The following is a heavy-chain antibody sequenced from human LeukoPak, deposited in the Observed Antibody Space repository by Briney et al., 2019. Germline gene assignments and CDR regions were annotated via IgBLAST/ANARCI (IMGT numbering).Heavy chain of an antibody. J-gene: IGHJ4*02. V-gene: IGHV4-31*03. CDR1: GGSISSGGCY. CDR2: IYYSGST. Sequence: SETLSLTCTVSGGSISSGGCYWSWIRQHPGKGLEWIGYIYYSGSTYYNPSLKSRVTISVDTSKNQFSLKLSSVTAADTAVYYCARATSDSSGYYYIYFDYWGQGTLVTVSS. CDR3: ARATSDSSGYYYIYFDY. D-gene: IGHD3-22*01.